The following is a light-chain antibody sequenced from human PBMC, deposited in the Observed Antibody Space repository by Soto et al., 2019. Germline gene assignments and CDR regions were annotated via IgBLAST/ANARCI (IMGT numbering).Light chain of an antibody. CDR1: QSISSY. CDR3: QQSYSTPRS. Sequence: DIQMTQSPSSLSASVRDRVTITCRTIQSISSYLNWYQQKPGKAPKLLIYAASSLQSGVPSRFSGSGSGTDFTLSISSLQPEDFATYYCQQSYSTPRSFGPGTKVDIK. J-gene: IGKJ3*01. CDR2: AAS. V-gene: IGKV1-39*01.